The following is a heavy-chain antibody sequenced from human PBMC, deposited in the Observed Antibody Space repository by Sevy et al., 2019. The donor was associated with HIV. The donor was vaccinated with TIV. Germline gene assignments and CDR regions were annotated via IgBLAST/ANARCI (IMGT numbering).Heavy chain of an antibody. D-gene: IGHD2-21*02. CDR2: INSDGSST. CDR1: GFTFSSYW. CDR3: ARDDERPTYCGGDCYSGWFDP. V-gene: IGHV3-74*01. Sequence: GGFLRLSCAASGFTFSSYWMHWVRQAPGKGLVWVSRINSDGSSTSYADSVKGRFTISRDNAKNTLYLQMNSLRAEDTAVYYCARDDERPTYCGGDCYSGWFDPWGQGTLVTVSS. J-gene: IGHJ5*02.